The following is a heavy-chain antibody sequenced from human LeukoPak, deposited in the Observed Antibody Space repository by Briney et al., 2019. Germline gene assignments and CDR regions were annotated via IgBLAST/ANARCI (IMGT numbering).Heavy chain of an antibody. CDR1: GYTFSAYY. V-gene: IGHV1-2*02. D-gene: IGHD5-18*01. J-gene: IGHJ4*02. CDR2: INPNSGAT. Sequence: ASVKVSCKASGYTFSAYYMHWVRQALGQGLEWMGWINPNSGATSYAQKFQGRITMARDTSISTAYMELSRLESDDTAVYYCVRWYSYGYGYWGQGTLVTVSS. CDR3: VRWYSYGYGY.